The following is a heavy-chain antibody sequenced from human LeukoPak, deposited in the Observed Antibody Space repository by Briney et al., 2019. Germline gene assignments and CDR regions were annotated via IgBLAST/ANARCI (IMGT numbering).Heavy chain of an antibody. D-gene: IGHD2-15*01. CDR1: GYTFNTHG. CDR2: IXAFNANT. Sequence: CXAXGYTFNTHGFAWVRQAPGQGLEWMGWIXAFNANTNYAQSLQGRVTMTTDTSTSTAYMELRNLRSDDTAVYYCARGMEDVVVIAATPFDIWGQGTMVTVSS. V-gene: IGHV1-18*04. J-gene: IGHJ3*02. CDR3: ARGMEDVVVIAATPFDI.